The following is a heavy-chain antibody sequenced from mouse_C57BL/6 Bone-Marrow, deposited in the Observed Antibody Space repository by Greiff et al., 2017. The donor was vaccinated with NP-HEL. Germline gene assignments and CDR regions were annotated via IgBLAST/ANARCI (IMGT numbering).Heavy chain of an antibody. J-gene: IGHJ2*01. V-gene: IGHV1-15*01. CDR1: GYTFTDYE. Sequence: VQLQQSGAELVRPGASVTLSCKASGYTFTDYEMHWVKQTPVHGLEWIGAIDPETGGTAYNQKFTGKAILTADKSSSTAYMELRSLTSEDSAVYYCTRSLYYGSSPYYFDYWGQGTTLTVSS. CDR2: IDPETGGT. CDR3: TRSLYYGSSPYYFDY. D-gene: IGHD1-1*01.